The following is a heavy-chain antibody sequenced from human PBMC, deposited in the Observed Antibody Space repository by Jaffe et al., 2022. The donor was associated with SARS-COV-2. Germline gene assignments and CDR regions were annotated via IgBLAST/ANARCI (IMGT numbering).Heavy chain of an antibody. CDR3: ARHDIAAAGIRLDYYGMDV. V-gene: IGHV4-59*08. CDR2: IYYSGST. J-gene: IGHJ6*02. Sequence: QVQLQESGPGLVKPSETLSLTCTVSGGSISSYYWSWIRQPPGKGLEWIGYIYYSGSTNYNPSLKSRVTISVDTSKNQFSLKLSSVTAADTAVYYCARHDIAAAGIRLDYYGMDVWGQGTTVTVSS. D-gene: IGHD6-13*01. CDR1: GGSISSYY.